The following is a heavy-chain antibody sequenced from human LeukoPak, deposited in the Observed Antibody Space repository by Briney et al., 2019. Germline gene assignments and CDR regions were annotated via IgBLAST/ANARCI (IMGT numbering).Heavy chain of an antibody. V-gene: IGHV3-7*01. CDR1: GFTFKGYW. Sequence: GGSLRLSCAASGFTFKGYWMSWVRQAPGKGLEWVANIQQDESEKKYVDSVKGRFTISRDNAKNSLYLQMDSLRAEDTAVYYCVRLRYTYGKNFDCWGQGTLVTASS. J-gene: IGHJ4*02. CDR3: VRLRYTYGKNFDC. D-gene: IGHD5-18*01. CDR2: IQQDESEK.